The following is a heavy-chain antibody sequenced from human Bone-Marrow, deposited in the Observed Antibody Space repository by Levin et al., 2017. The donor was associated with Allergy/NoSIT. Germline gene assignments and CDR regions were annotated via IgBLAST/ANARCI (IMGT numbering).Heavy chain of an antibody. CDR3: ARDRQMGTGYSSSPGLD. Sequence: NPGGSLRLSCAASGFTFSSYSMNWVRQAPGKGLEWVSSISSSSSYIYYADSVKGRFTISRDNAKNSLYLQMNSLRAEDTAVYYCARDRQMGTGYSSSPGLDWGQGTLVTVSS. CDR1: GFTFSSYS. V-gene: IGHV3-21*01. J-gene: IGHJ4*02. D-gene: IGHD6-13*01. CDR2: ISSSSSYI.